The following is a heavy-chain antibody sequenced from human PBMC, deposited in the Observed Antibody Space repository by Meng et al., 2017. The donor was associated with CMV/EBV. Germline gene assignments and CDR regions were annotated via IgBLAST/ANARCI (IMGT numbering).Heavy chain of an antibody. Sequence: SETLSLTCDVYGGSFSGYYWSWIRQPPGKGLEWIGEINHSGSTNYNPSLKSRVTISVDTSKNQFSLKLSSVTAADTAVYYCARGMRYCSSTSCRRNKNAEYFQHWGQGTLVTVSS. CDR2: INHSGST. CDR3: ARGMRYCSSTSCRRNKNAEYFQH. J-gene: IGHJ1*01. CDR1: GGSFSGYY. D-gene: IGHD2-2*01. V-gene: IGHV4-34*01.